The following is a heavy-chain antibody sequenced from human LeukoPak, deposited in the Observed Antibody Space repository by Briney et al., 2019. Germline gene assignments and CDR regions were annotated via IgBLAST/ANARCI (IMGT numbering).Heavy chain of an antibody. J-gene: IGHJ3*02. CDR3: AKDPSSSVAFDI. V-gene: IGHV3-23*01. CDR2: ISGSGGST. Sequence: GGSLRLSCAASGFTFNSYGMSWVRQAPGKGLEWVSAISGSGGSTYYADSVKGRFTISRDNSKNTLYLQMNSLRAEDTAVYYCAKDPSSSVAFDIWGQGTMVTVSS. CDR1: GFTFNSYG. D-gene: IGHD6-25*01.